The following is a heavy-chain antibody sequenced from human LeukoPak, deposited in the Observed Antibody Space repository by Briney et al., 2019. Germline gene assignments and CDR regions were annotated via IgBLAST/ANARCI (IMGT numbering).Heavy chain of an antibody. D-gene: IGHD3-22*01. V-gene: IGHV3-23*01. J-gene: IGHJ4*02. CDR1: GFTVSSNY. CDR2: ISGSGGST. CDR3: AKGDYYDSSGSPDY. Sequence: PGGSLRLSCAASGFTVSSNYMSWVRQAPGKGLEWVSAISGSGGSTYYADSVKGRFTISRDNSKNTLYLQMNSLRAEDTAVYYCAKGDYYDSSGSPDYWGQRTLVTVSS.